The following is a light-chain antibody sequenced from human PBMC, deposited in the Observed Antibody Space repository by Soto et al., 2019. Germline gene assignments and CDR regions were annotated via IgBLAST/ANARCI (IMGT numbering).Light chain of an antibody. CDR2: DVS. J-gene: IGLJ3*02. CDR1: SSNVGNYNF. V-gene: IGLV2-23*02. CDR3: CSYAGSTPVV. Sequence: QSVLTQPASVSGSPGQSITISCTGTSSNVGNYNFVSWYQQHPGKVPKLMIHDVSKRPSGISNRFSGSKSGNTASLTISGLQAEDEADYYCCSYAGSTPVVFGGGTKLTVL.